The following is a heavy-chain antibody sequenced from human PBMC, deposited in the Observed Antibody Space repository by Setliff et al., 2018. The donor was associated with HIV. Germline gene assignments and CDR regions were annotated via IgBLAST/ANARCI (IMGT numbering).Heavy chain of an antibody. D-gene: IGHD2-15*01. Sequence: GGSLRLSCAASGFTFSTYGMHWVRQAPGKGLEWVAFIRYDGSNKYYADSVKGRFTISRDNSKNTLHLQMNSLRAEDTALYYCARDGVVVVAASNYYFDYWGQGTLVTVS. CDR3: ARDGVVVVAASNYYFDY. J-gene: IGHJ4*02. V-gene: IGHV3-30*02. CDR1: GFTFSTYG. CDR2: IRYDGSNK.